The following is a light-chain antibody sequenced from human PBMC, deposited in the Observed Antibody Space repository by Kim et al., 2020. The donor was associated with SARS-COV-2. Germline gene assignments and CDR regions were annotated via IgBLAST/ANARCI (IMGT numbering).Light chain of an antibody. V-gene: IGKV3-20*01. CDR1: QTVSSNF. CDR2: SAS. J-gene: IGKJ1*01. Sequence: ENVLTQSPGTLSLSPGERATLSCRASQTVSSNFLAWYRQKPGQAPRLLIYSASSRATGIPDRFSGSGSGTDFTLTISRLDPEDFAVYYCHQYGSSPETFGQGTKVDIK. CDR3: HQYGSSPET.